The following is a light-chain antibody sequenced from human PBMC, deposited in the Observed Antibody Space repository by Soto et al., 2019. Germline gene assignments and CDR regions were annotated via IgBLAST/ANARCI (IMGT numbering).Light chain of an antibody. CDR2: DSS. CDR1: ESISTS. CDR3: LHYDCYSTWT. Sequence: DIQMTQSPSTLSASVGDTFTITCRASESISTSLAWYQQVPGKAPTLLIYDSSTLESGVPSRFSGGGSGTDFTLTINSLQPHDFATYYCLHYDCYSTWTFGQGTKMEI. V-gene: IGKV1-5*01. J-gene: IGKJ1*01.